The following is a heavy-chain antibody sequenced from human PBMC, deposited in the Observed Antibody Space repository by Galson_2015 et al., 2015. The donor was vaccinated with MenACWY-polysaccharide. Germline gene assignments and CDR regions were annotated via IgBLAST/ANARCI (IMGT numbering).Heavy chain of an antibody. Sequence: SLRLSCAASEFTFSSYEMNWFRQAPGKGLEWVSYITSSGSSIFYADSVKGRFTISRDNAKKSLFLQMNSLRAEDTAVYYCAKMVGGLGSIEYWGQGTLVTVSS. D-gene: IGHD3-10*01. CDR2: ITSSGSSI. J-gene: IGHJ4*02. CDR3: AKMVGGLGSIEY. CDR1: EFTFSSYE. V-gene: IGHV3-48*03.